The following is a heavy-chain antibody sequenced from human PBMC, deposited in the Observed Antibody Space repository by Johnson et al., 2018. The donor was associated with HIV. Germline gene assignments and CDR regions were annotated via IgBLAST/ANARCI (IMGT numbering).Heavy chain of an antibody. CDR3: ARVTRHNWNSDAFDI. D-gene: IGHD1-1*01. Sequence: QVQLVESGGGVVQPGRSLRLSCAASGFTFSSYAMHWVRQAPGKGLEWVAVISYDGSNKYYADSVKGRFTISRDNSKNTLYLQMNSLRAEDTAVYYCARVTRHNWNSDAFDIWGQGTMVTVSS. J-gene: IGHJ3*02. V-gene: IGHV3-30-3*01. CDR2: ISYDGSNK. CDR1: GFTFSSYA.